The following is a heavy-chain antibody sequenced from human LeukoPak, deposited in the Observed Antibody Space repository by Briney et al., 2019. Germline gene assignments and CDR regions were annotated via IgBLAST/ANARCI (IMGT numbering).Heavy chain of an antibody. D-gene: IGHD1-26*01. CDR3: ASSGSYRFDY. J-gene: IGHJ4*02. CDR1: GFTFSSYS. V-gene: IGHV3-48*02. Sequence: GGSLRFSCAASGFTFSSYSTNWVRQAPGKGLEWVSHITASGTAMFYADSVKGRFTISRDNAKNSLYLQMNSLRDEDTAVYYCASSGSYRFDYWGQGTLVTVSS. CDR2: ITASGTAM.